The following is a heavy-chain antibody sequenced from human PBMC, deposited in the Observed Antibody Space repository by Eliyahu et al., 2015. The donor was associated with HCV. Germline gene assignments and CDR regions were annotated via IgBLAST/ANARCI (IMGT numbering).Heavy chain of an antibody. V-gene: IGHV1-69*04. CDR1: GGTFSSYA. CDR2: IIPIFGIA. CDR3: ARDSSAVTFGAFDI. J-gene: IGHJ3*02. D-gene: IGHD2-21*02. Sequence: EVKKPGSSVKVSCKASGGTFSSYAISWVRQAPGQGLEWMGRIIPIFGIANYAQKFQGRVTITADKSTSTAYMELSSLRIGGPAVYYCARDSSAVTFGAFDIWGQGTMVTVSS.